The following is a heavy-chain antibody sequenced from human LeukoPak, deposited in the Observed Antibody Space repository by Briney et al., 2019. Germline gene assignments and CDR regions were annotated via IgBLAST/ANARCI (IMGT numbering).Heavy chain of an antibody. V-gene: IGHV1-69*13. CDR2: IIPIFGTA. Sequence: ASVKVSCKASGGTFSSYAISWVQQAPGQGLEWMGGIIPIFGTANYAQKFQGRVTITADESTSTAYMELSSLRSEDTAVYYCATDASSGWYASFNYWGQGTLVTVSS. D-gene: IGHD6-19*01. CDR1: GGTFSSYA. CDR3: ATDASSGWYASFNY. J-gene: IGHJ4*02.